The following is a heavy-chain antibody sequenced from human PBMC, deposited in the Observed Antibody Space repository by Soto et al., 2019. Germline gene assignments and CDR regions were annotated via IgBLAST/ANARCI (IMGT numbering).Heavy chain of an antibody. D-gene: IGHD3-10*01. CDR1: GFSLSNARMG. CDR3: ATTAYYYGSGSYSFDY. Sequence: SGPTLVNPTETLTLTCTVSGFSLSNARMGVSWIRQPPGKALEWLAHIFSNDEKSYSTSLKSRLTISKDTSKSQVVLTMTNMDPVDTATCYCATTAYYYGSGSYSFDYWGQGTLVTVSS. J-gene: IGHJ4*02. CDR2: IFSNDEK. V-gene: IGHV2-26*01.